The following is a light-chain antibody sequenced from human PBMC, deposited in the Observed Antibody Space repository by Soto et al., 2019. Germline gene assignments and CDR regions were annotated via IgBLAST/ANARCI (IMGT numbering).Light chain of an antibody. Sequence: DIQMTQSPSSLSASVGNRVTITCRASQSISTYLNWYQKKPGKAPNLLIYDASRLQSGVPSRFSGSGGGTDFTLSISSVQPEDFATYFCQQSYMDPITLGQRTQLEI. V-gene: IGKV1-39*01. CDR1: QSISTY. J-gene: IGKJ5*01. CDR2: DAS. CDR3: QQSYMDPIT.